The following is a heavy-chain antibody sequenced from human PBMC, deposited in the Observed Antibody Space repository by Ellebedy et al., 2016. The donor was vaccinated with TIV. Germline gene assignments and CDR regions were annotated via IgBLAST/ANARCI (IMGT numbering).Heavy chain of an antibody. CDR3: ASRNSYGSGSYS. J-gene: IGHJ4*02. CDR2: IYYSGST. CDR1: GGSISSTSNY. D-gene: IGHD3-10*01. V-gene: IGHV4-39*01. Sequence: MPSETLSLTCTISGGSISSTSNYWGWIRQPPGKGLEWIGSIYYSGSTYYNPSLKSRVTISVDTSRNQFSLKLSSVTAADTALYYCASRNSYGSGSYSWGQGTLVTVSS.